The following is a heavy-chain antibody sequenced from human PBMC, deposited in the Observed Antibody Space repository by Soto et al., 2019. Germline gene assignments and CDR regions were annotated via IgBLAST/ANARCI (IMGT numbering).Heavy chain of an antibody. CDR2: IYYSGST. CDR1: GGSISSGDYY. V-gene: IGHV4-30-4*01. D-gene: IGHD2-2*03. CDR3: ARDGYCSSTSCQNWFDP. J-gene: IGHJ5*01. Sequence: SETLSLTCTVSGGSISSGDYYWSWIRQPPGKGLEWIGYIYYSGSTYYNPSLKSRVTISVDTSKNQFSLKLSSVTAADTAVYYCARDGYCSSTSCQNWFDPWGRGTTVTVSS.